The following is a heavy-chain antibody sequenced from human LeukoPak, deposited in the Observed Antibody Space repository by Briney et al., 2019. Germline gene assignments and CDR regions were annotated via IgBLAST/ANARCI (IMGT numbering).Heavy chain of an antibody. CDR3: ARVVLGYCSGGSCRGYYFDY. Sequence: SETLSLTCTVSGSMYNYYWSWIRQPPGKGLEWIGYIYYSGSTNYNPSLKSRVTISVDTSKNQFSLKLSSVTAADTAVYYCARVVLGYCSGGSCRGYYFDYWGQGTLVTVSS. CDR1: GSMYNYY. J-gene: IGHJ4*02. D-gene: IGHD2-15*01. CDR2: IYYSGST. V-gene: IGHV4-59*01.